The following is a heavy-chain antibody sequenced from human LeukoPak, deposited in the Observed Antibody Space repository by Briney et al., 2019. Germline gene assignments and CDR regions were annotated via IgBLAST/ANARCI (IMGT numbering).Heavy chain of an antibody. D-gene: IGHD6-19*01. V-gene: IGHV4-38-2*01. CDR3: ARHTRSIAVAGTGLNYFDY. J-gene: IGHJ4*02. CDR2: IYHSGST. CDR1: GYSISSGYY. Sequence: SETLSLTCAVSGYSISSGYYWGWIRQPPGKGLEWIGSIYHSGSTYYNPSLKSRVTIPVDTSKNQFSLKLSSVTAADTAVYYCARHTRSIAVAGTGLNYFDYWGQGTLVTVSS.